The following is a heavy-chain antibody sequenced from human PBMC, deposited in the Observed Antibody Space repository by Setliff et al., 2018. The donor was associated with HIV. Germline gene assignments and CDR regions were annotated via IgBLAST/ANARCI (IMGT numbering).Heavy chain of an antibody. V-gene: IGHV1-46*02. D-gene: IGHD1-26*01. CDR3: ARGGQYSGDYLPREYYMDV. Sequence: ASVKVSCKASGYTFNSFYIHWVRQAPGQGLERLGMINPSGGSTTYAQKFQGRVTMTSDTSTSTVYMDLSSLGSEDTAMYYCARGGQYSGDYLPREYYMDVWGNGTTVTVSS. J-gene: IGHJ6*03. CDR1: GYTFNSFY. CDR2: INPSGGST.